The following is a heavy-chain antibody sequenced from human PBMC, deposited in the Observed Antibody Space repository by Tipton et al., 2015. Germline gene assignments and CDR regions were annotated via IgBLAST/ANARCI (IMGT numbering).Heavy chain of an antibody. CDR3: ASSHYPFWSGYYGSFDC. CDR1: GDSITSNNHY. Sequence: LRLSCNVSGDSITSNNHYWGWIRQPPGKGLEWVGTIYYSGDTFYNPSLKSRIAVSVDTSKNQFSLRLNSVTAADTAVYYCASSHYPFWSGYYGSFDCWGQGSLVTVSS. J-gene: IGHJ4*02. CDR2: IYYSGDT. D-gene: IGHD3-3*01. V-gene: IGHV4-39*01.